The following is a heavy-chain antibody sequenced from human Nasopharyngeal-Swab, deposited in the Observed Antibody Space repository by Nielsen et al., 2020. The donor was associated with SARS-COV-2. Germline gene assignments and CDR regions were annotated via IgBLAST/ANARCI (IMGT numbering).Heavy chain of an antibody. V-gene: IGHV1-46*01. CDR1: GCTFTNYY. Sequence: ASVKVSCKASGCTFTNYYMHWVRQAPGQGLEWMGIINTSDGSTNYAEKFQGRVTLTRDTSTSTVYMELSSLRSEDTAIYYCARAYASWLYFYYGMDVWGQGTTVTVSS. J-gene: IGHJ6*02. CDR2: INTSDGST. CDR3: ARAYASWLYFYYGMDV. D-gene: IGHD4-17*01.